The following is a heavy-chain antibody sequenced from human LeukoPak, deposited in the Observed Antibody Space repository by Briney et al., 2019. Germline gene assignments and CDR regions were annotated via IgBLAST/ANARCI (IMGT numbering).Heavy chain of an antibody. Sequence: SETLPLTCTVSGGSISSYYWSWIRQPAGKGLEWIGRIYTSGSTNYNPSLKSRVTMSVDTSKNQFSLKLSSVTAADTAVYYCARDPRYCSSTSCFYYFDYWGQGTLVTVSS. V-gene: IGHV4-4*07. J-gene: IGHJ4*02. CDR3: ARDPRYCSSTSCFYYFDY. CDR2: IYTSGST. D-gene: IGHD2-2*01. CDR1: GGSISSYY.